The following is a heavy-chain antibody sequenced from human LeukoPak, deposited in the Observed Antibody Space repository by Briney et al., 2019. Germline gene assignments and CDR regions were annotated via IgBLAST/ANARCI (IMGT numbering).Heavy chain of an antibody. J-gene: IGHJ4*02. CDR3: ARGDGYNRRYFDC. D-gene: IGHD5-24*01. CDR2: IRNKANSYTT. V-gene: IGHV3-72*01. Sequence: GGSLRLSCAASGFTFSSYGMHWVRQAPGKGLEWVARIRNKANSYTTEYAASVKGRFTISRDDSKNSLYLQMNSLKTEDTAVYYCARGDGYNRRYFDCWGQGTLVTVSS. CDR1: GFTFSSYG.